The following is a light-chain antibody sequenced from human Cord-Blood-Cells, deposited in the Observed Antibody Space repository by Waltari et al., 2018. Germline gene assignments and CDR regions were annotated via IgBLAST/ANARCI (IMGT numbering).Light chain of an antibody. V-gene: IGKV4-1*01. CDR1: QSVLYSSNNKNY. Sequence: DIVMTQSPASLAVTLGERATINFKSTQSVLYSSNNKNYLAWYQQKPGQPPKLLIYWASIRESGVPDRFSGSGSGIDFTLTISSLQAEDVAVYYCQQYYSRLTFGPGTKVDIK. J-gene: IGKJ3*01. CDR3: QQYYSRLT. CDR2: WAS.